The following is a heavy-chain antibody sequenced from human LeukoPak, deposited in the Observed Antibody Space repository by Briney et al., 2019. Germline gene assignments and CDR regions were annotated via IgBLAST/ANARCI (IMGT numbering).Heavy chain of an antibody. D-gene: IGHD1-26*01. V-gene: IGHV3-66*01. CDR1: GFTVSSNY. CDR2: IYSGGST. J-gene: IGHJ4*02. CDR3: ARSIQIVGATPCYFDY. Sequence: GGSLRLSCAASGFTVSSNYMSWVRQAPGKGLEWVSVIYSGGSTYYADSVKGRFTISRDNSKNTLYLQMNSLRAEDTAVYYCARSIQIVGATPCYFDYWGQGTLVTVSS.